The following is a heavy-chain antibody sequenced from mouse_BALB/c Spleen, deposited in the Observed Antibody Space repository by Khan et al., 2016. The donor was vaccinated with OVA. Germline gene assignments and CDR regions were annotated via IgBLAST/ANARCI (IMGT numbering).Heavy chain of an antibody. CDR2: INTYTGEP. Sequence: QIQLVQSGPELKKPGETVKISCKASGYTFKNHGMNWVKQAPGKGLKWMGWINTYTGEPTYVEDFKGRFAFSLETSASTAYLQINTLKNEDTATYFCARPPFFSYVMVHWGQGTSVTVSS. V-gene: IGHV9-3-1*01. CDR3: ARPPFFSYVMVH. J-gene: IGHJ4*01. CDR1: GYTFKNHG.